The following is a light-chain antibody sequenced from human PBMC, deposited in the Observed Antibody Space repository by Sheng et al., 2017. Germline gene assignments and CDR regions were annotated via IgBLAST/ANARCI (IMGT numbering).Light chain of an antibody. Sequence: QSALTQPASVSGSPGQSITISCTGTSSDVGSYYFVHWYQHHPGKAPKLIIYEGTKRPSGVSNRFSGSKSGNTASLTISGLQAEDEAEYYCCSDVVFGGGTKLTVV. V-gene: IGLV2-23*01. J-gene: IGLJ2*01. CDR3: CSDVV. CDR2: EGT. CDR1: SSDVGSYYF.